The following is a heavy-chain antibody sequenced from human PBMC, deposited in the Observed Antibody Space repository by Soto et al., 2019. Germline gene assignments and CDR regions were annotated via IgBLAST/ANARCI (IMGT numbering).Heavy chain of an antibody. CDR2: IYWDDDK. CDR1: GFSLTTSGFG. V-gene: IGHV2-5*02. CDR3: AHRDGCGEFAS. D-gene: IGHD3-10*01. Sequence: QITLKESGPTLVKPTQTLPLTCTLSGFSLTTSGFGVGWIRQPPGKALEWLAIIYWDDDKRYSPSLERILTITNDTSRNQVVLTMTNMDPVDTATDFCAHRDGCGEFASWGQGTLVTVSS. J-gene: IGHJ5*01.